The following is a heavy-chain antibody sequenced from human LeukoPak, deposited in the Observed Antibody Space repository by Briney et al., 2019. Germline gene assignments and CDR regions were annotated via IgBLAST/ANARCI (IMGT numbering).Heavy chain of an antibody. CDR2: ISYSGST. V-gene: IGHV4-39*07. CDR1: GGSISSSRYY. CDR3: ARVITDQFDAFDI. Sequence: SETLSLTCTVSGGSISSSRYYWGWIRQPPGKGLDWIGSISYSGSTYYNSSLKSRLTISVDTSKNQFSLKLSSVTAADTAVYYCARVITDQFDAFDIWGQGTMVTVSS. D-gene: IGHD1-14*01. J-gene: IGHJ3*02.